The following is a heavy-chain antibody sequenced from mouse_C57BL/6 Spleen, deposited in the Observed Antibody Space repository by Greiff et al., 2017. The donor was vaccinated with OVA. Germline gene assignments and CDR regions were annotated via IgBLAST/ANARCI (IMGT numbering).Heavy chain of an antibody. CDR3: ARTHYYGSSYAYFSY. CDR1: GYTFTSYW. CDR2: IDPSDSYT. D-gene: IGHD1-1*01. Sequence: QVQLQQPGAELVMPGASVKLSCKASGYTFTSYWMHWVKQRPGQGLEWIGEIDPSDSYTNYNQKFKGKSTLTVDKSSSTAYIQLSCLSSDDSAVYYFARTHYYGSSYAYFSYWGQGPTLTVSS. V-gene: IGHV1-69*01. J-gene: IGHJ2*01.